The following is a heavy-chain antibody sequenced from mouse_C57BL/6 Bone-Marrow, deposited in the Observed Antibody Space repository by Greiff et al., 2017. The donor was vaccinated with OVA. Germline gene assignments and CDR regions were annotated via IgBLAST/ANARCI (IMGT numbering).Heavy chain of an antibody. CDR2: INPNNGGT. J-gene: IGHJ1*03. D-gene: IGHD1-1*01. Sequence: VQLQHSGPELVKPGASVKIPCKASGYTFTDYNMDWVKQSHGKSLEWIGDINPNNGGTIYNQKFKGKATLTVDKSSSTAYMELRSLTSEDTAVYYCARDGSSYDWYFDVWGTGTTVTVSS. CDR3: ARDGSSYDWYFDV. V-gene: IGHV1-18*01. CDR1: GYTFTDYN.